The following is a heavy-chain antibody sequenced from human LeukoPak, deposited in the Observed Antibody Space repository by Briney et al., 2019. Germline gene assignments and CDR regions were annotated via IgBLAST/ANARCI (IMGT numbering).Heavy chain of an antibody. CDR1: GFTFSGYS. J-gene: IGHJ4*02. D-gene: IGHD3-22*01. V-gene: IGHV3-48*01. CDR3: ARDRGDSSGYYRYYFDY. Sequence: GGSLRLSCAASGFTFSGYSMNWVRQAPGKGLEWVSYIGSSSSTIYYADSVKGRFTISRDNAKNSLYLQMNSLRAEDTAVYYCARDRGDSSGYYRYYFDYWGQGTLVTVSS. CDR2: IGSSSSTI.